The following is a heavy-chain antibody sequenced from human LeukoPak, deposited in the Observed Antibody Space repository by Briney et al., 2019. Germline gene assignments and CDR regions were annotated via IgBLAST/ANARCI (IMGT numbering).Heavy chain of an antibody. CDR1: GYTFTSYD. J-gene: IGHJ6*02. CDR3: AREAMVRGVIMTGMDV. V-gene: IGHV1-8*01. Sequence: ASVKISCKASGYTFTSYDINWVRQATGQGLEWMGWMNPNSGNTGYAQKFQGRVTMTRNTSISTAYMELSSLRSEDTAVYYCAREAMVRGVIMTGMDVWGQGTTVTVSS. CDR2: MNPNSGNT. D-gene: IGHD3-10*01.